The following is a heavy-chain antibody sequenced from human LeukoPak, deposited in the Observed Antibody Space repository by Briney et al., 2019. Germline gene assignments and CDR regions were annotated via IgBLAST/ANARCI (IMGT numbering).Heavy chain of an antibody. CDR2: ISGSGGST. Sequence: GGSLRLSCAASGLTFSSYAMSWVRQAPGKGLEWVSAISGSGGSTYYADSVKGRFTISRDNSKNTLYLQMNSLRAEDTAVYYCARVRYSYGHCEYWGQGTLVTVSS. D-gene: IGHD5-18*01. J-gene: IGHJ4*02. CDR1: GLTFSSYA. CDR3: ARVRYSYGHCEY. V-gene: IGHV3-23*01.